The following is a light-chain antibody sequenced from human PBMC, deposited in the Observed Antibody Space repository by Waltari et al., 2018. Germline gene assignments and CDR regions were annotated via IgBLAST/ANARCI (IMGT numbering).Light chain of an antibody. Sequence: DIQMTQSPSSLSASVGDRVTITCRASQSISRHLNWYQQKPGKAPNLLIYGASNLQRGVPSRFSASGSGTDFTLTISSLQPEDFVTYYCQQSYSAPWTFGQGTKVEIK. CDR1: QSISRH. V-gene: IGKV1-39*01. J-gene: IGKJ1*01. CDR2: GAS. CDR3: QQSYSAPWT.